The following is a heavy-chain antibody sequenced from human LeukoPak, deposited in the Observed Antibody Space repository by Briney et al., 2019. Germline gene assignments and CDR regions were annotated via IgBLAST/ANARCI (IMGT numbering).Heavy chain of an antibody. D-gene: IGHD3-3*01. J-gene: IGHJ4*02. CDR3: ASGGPYMYFDY. V-gene: IGHV3-21*01. Sequence: GGSLRLSCAASGFTLSSCSMNWVRQAPGKGLEWVSSISSSSSYIYYADSVKGRFTISRDNAKNSLYLQMNSLRAEDTAVYYCASGGPYMYFDYWGQGTLVTVSS. CDR1: GFTLSSCS. CDR2: ISSSSSYI.